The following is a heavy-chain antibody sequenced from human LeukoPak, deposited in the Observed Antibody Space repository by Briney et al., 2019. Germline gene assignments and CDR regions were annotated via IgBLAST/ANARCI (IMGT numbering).Heavy chain of an antibody. CDR1: GASLTRTG. CDR3: AGAMGTSAFAGFDY. V-gene: IGHV1-18*01. Sequence: ASVKVSCKASGASLTRTGISRVRQAPGQGLEWMGWISGYNGNTNHAQNLQDRVTMTTDTSTSTAYMELRSLRSDDTAVYFCAGAMGTSAFAGFDYWGQGTLVTVSS. D-gene: IGHD1-1*01. J-gene: IGHJ4*02. CDR2: ISGYNGNT.